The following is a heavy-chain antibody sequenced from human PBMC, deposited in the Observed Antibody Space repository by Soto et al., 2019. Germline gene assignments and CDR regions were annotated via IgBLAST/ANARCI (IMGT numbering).Heavy chain of an antibody. CDR1: GFSLNTSGVG. V-gene: IGHV2-5*01. CDR2: IYWTDDK. D-gene: IGHD4-17*01. CDR3: AHKLPVTTSAFDI. Sequence: QITLKESGPTLVKPTQTLTLTCTFSGFSLNTSGVGVGWVRQPPGRALEWLAVIYWTDDKSYSPSLKSRLSITKDTSKNQVVLTMTNMDPMDTAIFFCAHKLPVTTSAFDIWGQGTMVTVSS. J-gene: IGHJ3*02.